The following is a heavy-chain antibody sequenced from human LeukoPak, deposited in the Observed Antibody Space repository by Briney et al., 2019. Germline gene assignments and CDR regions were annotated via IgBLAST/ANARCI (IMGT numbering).Heavy chain of an antibody. CDR2: IYDDDST. D-gene: IGHD3/OR15-3a*01. CDR1: AFTVVRNY. CDR3: AGTTAGLFNWFDP. J-gene: IGHJ5*02. Sequence: GSLRLSCVASAFTVVRNYMSWVRQAPGKGLEWVSVIYDDDSTYYADSVKGRFTISRDNSKNTVYLQMNSLRVEDTALYYCAGTTAGLFNWFDPWGQGTLVTVSS. V-gene: IGHV3-66*02.